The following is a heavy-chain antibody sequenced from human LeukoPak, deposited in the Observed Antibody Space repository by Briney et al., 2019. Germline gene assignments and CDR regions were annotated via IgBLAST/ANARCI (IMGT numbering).Heavy chain of an antibody. D-gene: IGHD6-13*01. J-gene: IGHJ4*02. CDR3: ARDFSAAGAFDY. Sequence: NSSETLSLTCTVSGGSISSYYWSWIRQPPGKGLEWIGDIYYSGSTNYNPSLKSRVTISVDTSKNQFSLKLSSVTAADTAVYYCARDFSAAGAFDYWGQGTLVTVSS. CDR1: GGSISSYY. V-gene: IGHV4-59*01. CDR2: IYYSGST.